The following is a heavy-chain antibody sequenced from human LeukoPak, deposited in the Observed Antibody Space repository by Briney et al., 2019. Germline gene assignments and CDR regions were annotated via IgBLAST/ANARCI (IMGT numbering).Heavy chain of an antibody. D-gene: IGHD5-18*01. Sequence: PGGSLRLSCEASGFTCSSNGLHWVRQAPGKGLEWVAVILYDGINRYHADSVKGRFTISRDSSKNMLYLQMNSLRVEDTAVYYCARRPSLGYSDGPNYYYGMDVWGQGTTVTVSS. V-gene: IGHV3-33*01. CDR2: ILYDGINR. CDR1: GFTCSSNG. CDR3: ARRPSLGYSDGPNYYYGMDV. J-gene: IGHJ6*02.